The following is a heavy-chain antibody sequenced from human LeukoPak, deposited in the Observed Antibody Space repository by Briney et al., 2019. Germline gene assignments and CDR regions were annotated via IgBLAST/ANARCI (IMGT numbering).Heavy chain of an antibody. J-gene: IGHJ6*02. D-gene: IGHD3-10*01. CDR2: IIPIRGIA. CDR3: ARDLGVYYGSGSYSGYYYGMDV. Sequence: ASVKVSCKASGGTFSSYAISWVRQAPGQGLEWMGRIIPIRGIAHYAQKFQGRVTITADKSTSTAYMELSSLRSEDTAVYYCARDLGVYYGSGSYSGYYYGMDVWGQGTTVTVSS. V-gene: IGHV1-69*04. CDR1: GGTFSSYA.